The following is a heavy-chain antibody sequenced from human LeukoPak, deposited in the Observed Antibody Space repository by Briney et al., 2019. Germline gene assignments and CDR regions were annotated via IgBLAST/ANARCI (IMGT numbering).Heavy chain of an antibody. J-gene: IGHJ5*02. D-gene: IGHD3-10*01. CDR1: GGSISSSSYY. Sequence: ASETLSLTCTVSGGSISSSSYYWGWIRQPPGKGLEWIGNIYYSGSTYYNPSLKSRVTISVDTSKNQFSLKLTSVTAADTAVYFCARERRTDSGTYYNPPYWFDPWGQGTLVTVSS. CDR3: ARERRTDSGTYYNPPYWFDP. V-gene: IGHV4-39*07. CDR2: IYYSGST.